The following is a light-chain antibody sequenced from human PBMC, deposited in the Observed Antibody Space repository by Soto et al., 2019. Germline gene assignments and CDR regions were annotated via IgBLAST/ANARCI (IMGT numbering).Light chain of an antibody. CDR3: QSYDSSLSGYV. V-gene: IGLV1-40*01. Sequence: QSVLTQPPSVSGAPGQRVTISCNGSSSNIGASYYVHWYQQLPGTAPKLLMYGNSNRPSGVPDRFSGSKSGTSASLAITGLQAEDEADYYCQSYDSSLSGYVFGTGTKLTVL. CDR1: SSNIGASYY. CDR2: GNS. J-gene: IGLJ1*01.